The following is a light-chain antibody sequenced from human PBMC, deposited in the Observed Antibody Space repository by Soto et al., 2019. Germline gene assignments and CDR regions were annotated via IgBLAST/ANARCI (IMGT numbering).Light chain of an antibody. CDR3: QQRHNWPIT. J-gene: IGKJ5*01. CDR2: DTS. Sequence: EIVLTQSPATLSLSPGERATLSCRTSQTIRVLLNWYQQKPGQAPRLLIYDTSNRATDIPARFSGSGSGTDFILTISRLDPEYFGVYFCQQRHNWPITFGQGTRLDIK. CDR1: QTIRVL. V-gene: IGKV3-11*01.